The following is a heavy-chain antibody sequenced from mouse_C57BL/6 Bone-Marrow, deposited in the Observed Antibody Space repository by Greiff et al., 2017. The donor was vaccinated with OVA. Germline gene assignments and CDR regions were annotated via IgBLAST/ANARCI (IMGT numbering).Heavy chain of an antibody. CDR3: ARSGDVYRFAY. CDR1: GYSFTGYY. CDR2: INPSTGGT. Sequence: VQLQQSGPELVKPGASVKISCKASGYSFTGYYMNWVKQSPEKSLEWIGEINPSTGGTTYNQKFKAKATLTVDKSSSTAYMQLKSRASEDSADSYCARSGDVYRFAYWGPGTLVTVSA. J-gene: IGHJ3*01. V-gene: IGHV1-42*01. D-gene: IGHD3-2*02.